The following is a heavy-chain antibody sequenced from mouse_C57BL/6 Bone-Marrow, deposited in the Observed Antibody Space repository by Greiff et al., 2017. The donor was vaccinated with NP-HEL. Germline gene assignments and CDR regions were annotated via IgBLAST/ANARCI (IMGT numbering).Heavy chain of an antibody. CDR1: GYTFTDYY. J-gene: IGHJ3*01. CDR3: ARAPFLY. V-gene: IGHV1-76*01. CDR2: IYPGSGNT. Sequence: QVQLQQSGAELVRPGASVKLSCKASGYTFTDYYINWVKQRPGQGLEWIARIYPGSGNTYYNEKFKGKATLTAEKSSSTAYMQLSSLTSEDSAVYFCARAPFLYWGQGTLVTVSA.